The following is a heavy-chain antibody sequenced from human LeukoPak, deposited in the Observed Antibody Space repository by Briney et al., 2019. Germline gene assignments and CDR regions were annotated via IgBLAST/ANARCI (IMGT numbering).Heavy chain of an antibody. J-gene: IGHJ5*02. V-gene: IGHV3-21*04. CDR2: ISSSSSYI. CDR3: AKDVDYYGSGSSSNWFDP. D-gene: IGHD3-10*01. Sequence: GGSLRLSCAASGFTFSSYSMNWVRQAPGKGLEWVSSISSSSSYIYYADSVKGRFTISRDNAKNSLYLQMNSLRAEDTAVYYCAKDVDYYGSGSSSNWFDPWGQGTLVTVSS. CDR1: GFTFSSYS.